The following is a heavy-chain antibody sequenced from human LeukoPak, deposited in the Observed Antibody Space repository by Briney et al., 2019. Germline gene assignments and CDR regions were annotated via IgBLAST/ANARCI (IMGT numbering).Heavy chain of an antibody. V-gene: IGHV1-24*01. D-gene: IGHD3-10*01. Sequence: ASVKVSCKVSGYTLTELSMHWVRQAPGKGLEWMGGFGPEDGETIYAQKFQGRVTMTEDTSTDTAYMELSSLRSEDTAVYYCASSAYYSASGNYPAFHIWGQGTMVTVSS. CDR2: FGPEDGET. CDR1: GYTLTELS. CDR3: ASSAYYSASGNYPAFHI. J-gene: IGHJ3*02.